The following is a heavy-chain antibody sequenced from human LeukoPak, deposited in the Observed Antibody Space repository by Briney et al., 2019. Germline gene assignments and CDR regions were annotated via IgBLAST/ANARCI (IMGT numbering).Heavy chain of an antibody. CDR1: GYDFSNNW. V-gene: IGHV5-51*01. CDR2: IYPGDSET. J-gene: IGHJ1*01. Sequence: KRGESLKISCEGSGYDFSNNWIGWERQLPGKGLEWVAIIYPGDSETRYTPSFEGQVTISADKSINTAYLQWSSLKASDSAMYYCASEDEYFQHWGQGTLVTVSS. CDR3: ASEDEYFQH.